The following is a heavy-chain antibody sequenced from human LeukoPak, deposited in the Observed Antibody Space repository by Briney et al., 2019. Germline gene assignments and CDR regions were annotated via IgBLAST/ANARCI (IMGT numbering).Heavy chain of an antibody. V-gene: IGHV4-38-2*02. Sequence: SETLSLTCTVSGYSISSGYYWGWIRQPPGKGLEWIGSIYHSGSTYYNPSLKSRVTISVDASKNQFSLTLSSVTAADTAVYYCARVLNRLITIFEVVIPNKYYYYYMDVWGKGTTVTVSS. CDR3: ARVLNRLITIFEVVIPNKYYYYYMDV. D-gene: IGHD3-3*01. CDR2: IYHSGST. CDR1: GYSISSGYY. J-gene: IGHJ6*03.